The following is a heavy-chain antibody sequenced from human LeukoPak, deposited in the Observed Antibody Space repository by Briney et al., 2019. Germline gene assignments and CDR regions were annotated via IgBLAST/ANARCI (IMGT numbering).Heavy chain of an antibody. J-gene: IGHJ4*02. V-gene: IGHV1-46*01. D-gene: IGHD3-22*01. Sequence: ASVKVSCKASGYTFTSYYMHWVRQAPGQGLEWMGIINPSGGSTSYAQKFQGRVTMTRDMSTSTVYMELSSLRSEDTAVYYCARAGIVVTSGDYWGQGTLVTVSS. CDR2: INPSGGST. CDR1: GYTFTSYY. CDR3: ARAGIVVTSGDY.